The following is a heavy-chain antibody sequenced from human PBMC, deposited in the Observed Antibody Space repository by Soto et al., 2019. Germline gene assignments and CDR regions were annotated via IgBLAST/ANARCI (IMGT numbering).Heavy chain of an antibody. V-gene: IGHV1-69*13. J-gene: IGHJ6*02. CDR1: GGTFSSYA. CDR3: ASLDYDSSGYYYEVGMDV. CDR2: IIPIFGTA. D-gene: IGHD3-22*01. Sequence: SVKVSCKASGGTFSSYAISWVRQAPGQGLEWMGGIIPIFGTANYAQKFQGRVTITADESTSTAYMELSSLRSEDTAVYYCASLDYDSSGYYYEVGMDVWGQGTTVTVSS.